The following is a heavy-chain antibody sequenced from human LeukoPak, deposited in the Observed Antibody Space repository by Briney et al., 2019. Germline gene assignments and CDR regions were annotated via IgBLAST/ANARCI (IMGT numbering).Heavy chain of an antibody. D-gene: IGHD3-3*01. Sequence: SVKVSCKASGGTFSSYAISWVRQAPGQGLEWMGGIIPIFGAANYAQKFQGRVTITADESTSTAYMELSSLRSEDTAVYYCARDAAPTIFGVVTLDYWRQGTLVTVSS. CDR2: IIPIFGAA. CDR3: ARDAAPTIFGVVTLDY. J-gene: IGHJ4*02. V-gene: IGHV1-69*01. CDR1: GGTFSSYA.